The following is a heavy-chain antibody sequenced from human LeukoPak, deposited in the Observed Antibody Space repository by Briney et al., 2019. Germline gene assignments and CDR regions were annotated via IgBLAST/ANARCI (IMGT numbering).Heavy chain of an antibody. CDR2: INPNSGGT. Sequence: ASVKVSCKASGYTLTGYYMHWVRQAPGQGLEWMGWINPNSGGTNYAQKFQGRVTMTRDTSISTAYMELSRLRSDDTAVYYRARRILWFGDRSGFDYWGQGTLVTVSS. CDR3: ARRILWFGDRSGFDY. D-gene: IGHD3-10*01. J-gene: IGHJ4*02. CDR1: GYTLTGYY. V-gene: IGHV1-2*02.